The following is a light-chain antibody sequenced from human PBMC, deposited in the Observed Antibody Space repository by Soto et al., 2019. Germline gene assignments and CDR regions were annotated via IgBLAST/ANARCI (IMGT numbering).Light chain of an antibody. Sequence: DIQMTQSPSSLSASVGDRVTITCRASQSISSYLNWYQQKLGKAPKLLIYAASSLQSGVPSRFSGSGSGTDFTLTISSLQPEDFATYYCQQSYSTPWTFGQGTKADIK. V-gene: IGKV1-39*01. CDR3: QQSYSTPWT. J-gene: IGKJ1*01. CDR2: AAS. CDR1: QSISSY.